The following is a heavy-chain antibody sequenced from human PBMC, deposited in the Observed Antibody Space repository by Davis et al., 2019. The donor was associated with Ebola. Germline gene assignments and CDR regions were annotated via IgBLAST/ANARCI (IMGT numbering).Heavy chain of an antibody. D-gene: IGHD6-19*01. CDR3: AAGYSSGWQTPFDY. Sequence: GESLKISCRGSGYSFSTFWIGWVRQMPGKGLEWMGIIYPGDSDTRYSPSFRGQVTISADRSSTTAYLQWSSLKASDTAMYYCAAGYSSGWQTPFDYWGQGTLVTVSS. CDR1: GYSFSTFW. J-gene: IGHJ4*02. CDR2: IYPGDSDT. V-gene: IGHV5-51*01.